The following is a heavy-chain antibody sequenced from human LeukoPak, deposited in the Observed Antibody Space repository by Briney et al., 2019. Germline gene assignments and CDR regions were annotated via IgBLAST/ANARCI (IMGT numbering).Heavy chain of an antibody. V-gene: IGHV3-7*01. CDR1: GFTFSNYW. Sequence: GGSLRLSCAASGFTFSNYWMTWVRQAPGEGLEWVAHINQDGSEEHYMDSVKARFTNSRDNAKNSLSLQMNSLRAEDTAVYYCVRDGGVSGYDLLDYWGQGTLVTVSS. CDR3: VRDGGVSGYDLLDY. J-gene: IGHJ4*02. CDR2: INQDGSEE. D-gene: IGHD5-12*01.